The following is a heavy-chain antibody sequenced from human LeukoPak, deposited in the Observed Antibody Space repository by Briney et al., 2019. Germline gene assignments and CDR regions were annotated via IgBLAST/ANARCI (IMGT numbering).Heavy chain of an antibody. D-gene: IGHD2-15*01. J-gene: IGHJ6*03. CDR1: GGSLSGPY. V-gene: IGHV4-34*01. CDR2: INHRGST. Sequence: SETLSFTCAVSGGSLSGPYWSWVRQPPGKGLEWIGEINHRGSTKYNPSLKSRVTISVDTSKNQFSLKVRSVTAADTAVYYCARGRLGYCDGNDCYNGRYYYYMDVWGNRTTVTVSS. CDR3: ARGRLGYCDGNDCYNGRYYYYMDV.